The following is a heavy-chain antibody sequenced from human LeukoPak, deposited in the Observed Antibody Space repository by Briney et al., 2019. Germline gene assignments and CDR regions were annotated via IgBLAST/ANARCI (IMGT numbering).Heavy chain of an antibody. J-gene: IGHJ4*02. CDR3: ARNPGVRGVIAHGYFDY. Sequence: GGSLRLSCAASGFTFSSYAMHWVRQAPGKGLEYVSAISSNGGSAYYANSVKGRFTISRDNSKNTLYLQMGSLRAEDMAVYYCARNPGVRGVIAHGYFDYWGQGTLVTVSS. CDR2: ISSNGGSA. V-gene: IGHV3-64*01. D-gene: IGHD3-10*01. CDR1: GFTFSSYA.